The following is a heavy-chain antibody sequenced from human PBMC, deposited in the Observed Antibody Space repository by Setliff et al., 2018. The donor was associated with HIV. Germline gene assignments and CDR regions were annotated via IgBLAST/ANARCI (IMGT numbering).Heavy chain of an antibody. J-gene: IGHJ5*02. CDR2: INAGNGNT. Sequence: ASVKVSCKASGYVFSSYAMHWVRQAAGQRPEWMGWINAGNGNTKYSQSFQGRVTITSDTSANIVYMELSSLTSEDTAVYYCARDGCDSNRCYVYNWFDPWGQGTLVTVSS. V-gene: IGHV1-3*01. CDR3: ARDGCDSNRCYVYNWFDP. CDR1: GYVFSSYA. D-gene: IGHD2-2*01.